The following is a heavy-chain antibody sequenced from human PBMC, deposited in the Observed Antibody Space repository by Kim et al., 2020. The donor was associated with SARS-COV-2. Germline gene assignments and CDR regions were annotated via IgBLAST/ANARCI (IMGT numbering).Heavy chain of an antibody. J-gene: IGHJ6*02. V-gene: IGHV3-49*04. CDR3: TVWLQREYGELLWFGELLFPQGYYYYGMDV. D-gene: IGHD3-10*01. Sequence: GGSLRLSCTASGFTFGDYAMSWVRQAPGKGLEWVGFIRSKAYGGTTEYAASVKGRFTISRDDSKSIAYLQMNSLKTEDTAVYYCTVWLQREYGELLWFGELLFPQGYYYYGMDVWGQGTTVTVSS. CDR1: GFTFGDYA. CDR2: IRSKAYGGTT.